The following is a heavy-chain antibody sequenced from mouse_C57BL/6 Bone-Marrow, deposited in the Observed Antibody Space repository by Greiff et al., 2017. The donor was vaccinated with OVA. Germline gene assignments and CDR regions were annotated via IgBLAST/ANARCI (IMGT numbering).Heavy chain of an antibody. Sequence: VQLQQSGPELVKPGASVKISCKASGYTFTDYYMNWVKQSHGKSLEWIGDINPNNGGTSYNQKFKGKATLTVDKSSSTAYMELRSLTSEDSAVYYCARSGGFDYYGSPFAYWGQGTLVTVSA. CDR2: INPNNGGT. CDR3: ARSGGFDYYGSPFAY. D-gene: IGHD1-1*01. V-gene: IGHV1-26*01. CDR1: GYTFTDYY. J-gene: IGHJ3*01.